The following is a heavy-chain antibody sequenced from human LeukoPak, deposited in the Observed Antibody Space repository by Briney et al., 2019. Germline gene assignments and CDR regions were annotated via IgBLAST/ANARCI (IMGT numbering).Heavy chain of an antibody. J-gene: IGHJ1*01. CDR2: INPNSGGT. Sequence: ASVKVSCKASGYTFTGYYMHWVRQAPGQGLEWMGWINPNSGGTNYAQKFQGRVTMTRDTSISTAYMELSRLRSDDTAVYYRASHRAPRGYSGYEDWGQGTLVTVSS. CDR1: GYTFTGYY. CDR3: ASHRAPRGYSGYED. V-gene: IGHV1-2*02. D-gene: IGHD5-12*01.